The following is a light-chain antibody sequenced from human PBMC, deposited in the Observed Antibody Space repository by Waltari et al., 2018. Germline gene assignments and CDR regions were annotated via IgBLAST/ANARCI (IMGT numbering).Light chain of an antibody. CDR2: KAS. CDR1: QTILTW. J-gene: IGKJ1*01. Sequence: DTQVTQSPSTLSASVGDSVTITCRASQTILTWMAWYQQKPGKAPKLLIYKASRLESGVPSRFSGTASGTEFTLTISSLQPDDSATYYCQQSYSTPRTFGQGTKVEIK. V-gene: IGKV1-5*03. CDR3: QQSYSTPRT.